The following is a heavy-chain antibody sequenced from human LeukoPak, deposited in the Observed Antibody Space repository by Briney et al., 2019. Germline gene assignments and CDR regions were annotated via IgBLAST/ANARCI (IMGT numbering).Heavy chain of an antibody. CDR2: IRGSGGST. J-gene: IGHJ4*02. Sequence: PGGSLRLSCAASGFTFSSYVMSWVRQAPGKGLEWVSAIRGSGGSTYYADSVKGRFTISRDNSKNTLYLQMNSLRAEDTAVYYCAKDPPYDSSGYLPPLFDYWGQGTLVTVSS. CDR3: AKDPPYDSSGYLPPLFDY. V-gene: IGHV3-23*01. D-gene: IGHD3-22*01. CDR1: GFTFSSYV.